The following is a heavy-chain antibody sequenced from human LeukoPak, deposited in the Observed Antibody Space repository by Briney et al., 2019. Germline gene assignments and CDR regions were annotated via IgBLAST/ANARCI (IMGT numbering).Heavy chain of an antibody. CDR1: GFTFSDYY. J-gene: IGHJ5*02. Sequence: PGGSLRLSCAASGFTFSDYYMSWIRQAPGKGLEWVSYISSSGSTIYYADSVKGRFTISRDNAKNSLYLQMNSLRAEDKAVYYCARDLVRYFDWYNWFDPWGQGTLVTVSS. V-gene: IGHV3-11*01. CDR2: ISSSGSTI. D-gene: IGHD3-9*01. CDR3: ARDLVRYFDWYNWFDP.